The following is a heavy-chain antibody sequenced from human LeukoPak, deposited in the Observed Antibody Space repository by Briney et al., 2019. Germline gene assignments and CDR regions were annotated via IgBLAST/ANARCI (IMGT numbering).Heavy chain of an antibody. CDR1: GYTFTDYY. CDR2: ISPHRGDT. J-gene: IGHJ6*03. Sequence: ASVNVSCKASGYTFTDYYMHWVRQAPGQGLEWMGWISPHRGDTNYAQNLQGRVTMTTDTSTSTAHMELRSLRSDDTAVYYCARDLGRRCSGGSCNYYSNYMDVWGKGTTVTISS. CDR3: ARDLGRRCSGGSCNYYSNYMDV. V-gene: IGHV1-18*04. D-gene: IGHD2-15*01.